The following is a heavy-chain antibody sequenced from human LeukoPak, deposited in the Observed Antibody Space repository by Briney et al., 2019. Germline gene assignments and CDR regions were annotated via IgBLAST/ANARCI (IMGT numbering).Heavy chain of an antibody. D-gene: IGHD5-18*01. Sequence: GGSLRLSCAAFGFTFSSHGMHWVRQAPGKGLEWVAVISYDGSNKYYADSVKGRFTISRDNSKNTLYLQMNSLRAEDTAVYYCAGEEIVDTAMDPQLGMDVWGQGTTVTVSS. CDR2: ISYDGSNK. CDR3: AGEEIVDTAMDPQLGMDV. V-gene: IGHV3-30*03. J-gene: IGHJ6*02. CDR1: GFTFSSHG.